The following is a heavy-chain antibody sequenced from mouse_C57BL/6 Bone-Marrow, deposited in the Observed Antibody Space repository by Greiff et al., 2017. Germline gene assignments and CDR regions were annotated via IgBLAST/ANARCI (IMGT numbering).Heavy chain of an antibody. CDR3: ARWGRETWFAY. CDR1: GYAFSSYW. V-gene: IGHV1-80*01. Sequence: VQLQQSGAELVKPGASVKISCKASGYAFSSYWMNWVKQRPGKGLEWIGQIYPGAGDTNYNGKFKGKATLTADKSSSTAYMQLSSLTSEDSAVYFCARWGRETWFAYWGQGTLVTVSA. J-gene: IGHJ3*01. CDR2: IYPGAGDT.